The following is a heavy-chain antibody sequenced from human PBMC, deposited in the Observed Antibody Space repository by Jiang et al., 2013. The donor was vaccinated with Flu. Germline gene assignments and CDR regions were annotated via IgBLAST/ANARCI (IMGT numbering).Heavy chain of an antibody. CDR2: INEDGSYT. D-gene: IGHD5-18*01. CDR3: ARDGDVDTALVTPGDFFDS. J-gene: IGHJ4*02. V-gene: IGHV3-74*01. Sequence: GLVWVSRINEDGSYTSHVDSVKGRFTISRDNAKNTFYLQMNSLRAEDTAVYYCARDGDVDTALVTPGDFFDSWGPGNPGHRLH.